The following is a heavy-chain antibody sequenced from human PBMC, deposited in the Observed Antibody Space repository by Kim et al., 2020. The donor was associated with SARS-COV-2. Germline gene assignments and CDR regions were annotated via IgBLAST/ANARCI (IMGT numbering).Heavy chain of an antibody. D-gene: IGHD2-15*01. Sequence: GGSLRLSCAASRFTFSSYAMSWVRQAPGKGLEWVSTISVSGGSTYYADSVKGRFTISRDNSKSTLHLQLDSLRAEDTAVYYCAKGGPTHNPAGAFDIWGQGTMVTVSS. J-gene: IGHJ3*02. CDR1: RFTFSSYA. CDR2: ISVSGGST. V-gene: IGHV3-23*01. CDR3: AKGGPTHNPAGAFDI.